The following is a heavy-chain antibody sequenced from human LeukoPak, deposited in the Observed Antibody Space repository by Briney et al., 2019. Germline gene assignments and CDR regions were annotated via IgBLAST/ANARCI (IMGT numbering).Heavy chain of an antibody. J-gene: IGHJ5*02. CDR3: AKEGYCSGGSCYPWFDP. Sequence: PGGSLRLSCAASGFTFSSDGMHWVRQAPGKGLEWVAVIWYDGSNKYYADSVKGRFTISRDNSKNTLYLQMNSLRAEDTAVYYCAKEGYCSGGSCYPWFDPWGQGTLVTVSS. CDR2: IWYDGSNK. D-gene: IGHD2-15*01. V-gene: IGHV3-33*06. CDR1: GFTFSSDG.